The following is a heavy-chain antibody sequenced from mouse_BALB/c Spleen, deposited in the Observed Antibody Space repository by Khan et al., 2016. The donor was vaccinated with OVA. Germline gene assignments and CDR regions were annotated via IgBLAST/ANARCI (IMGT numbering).Heavy chain of an antibody. CDR2: ISSGGDYT. V-gene: IGHV5-6*01. CDR1: GFTFSSYS. D-gene: IGHD4-1*01. Sequence: EVKLVESGGDLVKPGGSLKLSCAASGFTFSSYSMSWVRQTPDKRLAWVATISSGGDYTYYPDSVKGRFTISRDNAKNTLYLQMSSLKSEDTAMYYCARHLTGSFSYWGQGTLVTVSA. CDR3: ARHLTGSFSY. J-gene: IGHJ3*01.